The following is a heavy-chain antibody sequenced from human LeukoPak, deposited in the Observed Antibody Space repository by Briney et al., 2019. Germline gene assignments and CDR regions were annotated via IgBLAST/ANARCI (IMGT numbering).Heavy chain of an antibody. D-gene: IGHD2-2*01. CDR3: ARFSGYCSSTSCTPGD. Sequence: RGSLRPSCASPGVTFSSYNMDWVRQAPGGGRGGVSTIISSSSYIYYADSVKGRFTISRDNAKNSLYLQMNSLRAEDTAVYYCARFSGYCSSTSCTPGDWGQGTLVTVSS. CDR2: IISSSSYI. CDR1: GVTFSSYN. J-gene: IGHJ4*02. V-gene: IGHV3-21*01.